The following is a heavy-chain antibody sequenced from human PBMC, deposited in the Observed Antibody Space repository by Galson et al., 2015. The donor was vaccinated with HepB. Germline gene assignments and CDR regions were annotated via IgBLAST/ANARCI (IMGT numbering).Heavy chain of an antibody. CDR1: GFTFTSYA. J-gene: IGHJ4*02. CDR2: ISAYNGNT. D-gene: IGHD2-15*01. Sequence: SVKVSCKASGFTFTSYAISWVRQARGQGLEWMGWISAYNGNTNYAQKLQGRVTMTTDTSTSTAYMELRSLRSEDTAVYYCARVLCSGGICASGDWGQGTLVTVSS. V-gene: IGHV1-18*01. CDR3: ARVLCSGGICASGD.